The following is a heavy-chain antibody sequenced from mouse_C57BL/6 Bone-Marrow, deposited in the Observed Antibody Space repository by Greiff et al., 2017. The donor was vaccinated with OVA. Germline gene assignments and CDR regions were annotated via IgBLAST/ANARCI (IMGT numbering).Heavy chain of an antibody. CDR2: IDPENGDT. V-gene: IGHV14-4*01. CDR1: GFNIKDDY. Sequence: EVMLVESGAELVRPGASVKLSCTASGFNIKDDYMHWVKQRPEQGLEWIGWIDPENGDTEYASKFQGKATITADTSSNTAYLQLSSLTSEDTAVYYCTTLYGNYFMDYWGQGTSVTVSS. J-gene: IGHJ4*01. CDR3: TTLYGNYFMDY. D-gene: IGHD2-1*01.